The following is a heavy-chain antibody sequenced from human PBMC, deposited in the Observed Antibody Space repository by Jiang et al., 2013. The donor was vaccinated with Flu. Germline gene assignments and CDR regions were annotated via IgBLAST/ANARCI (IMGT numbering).Heavy chain of an antibody. CDR2: INAGNGNT. D-gene: IGHD6-19*01. J-gene: IGHJ4*02. CDR1: GYTFTSYA. V-gene: IGHV1-3*01. Sequence: SGAEVKKPGASVKVSCKASGYTFTSYAMHWVRQAPGQRLEWMGWINAGNGNTKYSQKFQGRVTITRDTSASTAYMELSSLRSEDTAVYYCARSFGSHISEQWRSPRFDYWGQGTLVTVSS. CDR3: ARSFGSHISEQWRSPRFDY.